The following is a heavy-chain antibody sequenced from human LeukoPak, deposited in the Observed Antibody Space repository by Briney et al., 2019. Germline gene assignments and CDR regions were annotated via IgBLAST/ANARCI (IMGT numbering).Heavy chain of an antibody. CDR3: ARRHDFPDY. CDR1: GLTFSNYW. CDR2: IKQDGSEK. J-gene: IGHJ4*02. V-gene: IGHV3-7*03. D-gene: IGHD2-21*02. Sequence: PGGSLRLSCAASGLTFSNYWMSWVRQAPGKGLEWVANIKQDGSEKYYVDSVKGRFTISRDNAKNSLYLQMNSLRAEDTAVYYCARRHDFPDYWGQGTLVTVSS.